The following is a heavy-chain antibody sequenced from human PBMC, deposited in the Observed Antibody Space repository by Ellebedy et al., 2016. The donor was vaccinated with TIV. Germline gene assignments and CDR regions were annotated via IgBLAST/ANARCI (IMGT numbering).Heavy chain of an antibody. CDR2: ISGDGTST. J-gene: IGHJ3*02. D-gene: IGHD1/OR15-1a*01. CDR1: GFALVDY. V-gene: IGHV3-11*01. Sequence: GESLKISSTASGFALVDYMSWIRQAPGKGLESISYISGDGTSTFYTDSVKGRFTVSRDNAKNSLYLQMNNLRADDTAIYYCAKDYRNKGFEIWGQGTMVTVSS. CDR3: AKDYRNKGFEI.